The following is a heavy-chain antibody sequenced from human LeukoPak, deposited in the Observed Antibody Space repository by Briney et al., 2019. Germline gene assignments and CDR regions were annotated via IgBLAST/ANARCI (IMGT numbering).Heavy chain of an antibody. CDR1: GGSISSYY. J-gene: IGHJ4*02. D-gene: IGHD5-18*01. CDR3: ASPPTGYSYGYFDY. V-gene: IGHV4-38-2*02. CDR2: IYHSGST. Sequence: SETLSLTCTDSGGSISSYYWGWIRQPPGKGLEWIGSIYHSGSTYYNPSLKSRVTISVDTSKNQFSLKLSSVTAADTAVYYCASPPTGYSYGYFDYWGQGTLVTVSS.